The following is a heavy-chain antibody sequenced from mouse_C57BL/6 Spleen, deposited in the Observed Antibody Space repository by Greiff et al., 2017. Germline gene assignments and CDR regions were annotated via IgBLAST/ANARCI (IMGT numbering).Heavy chain of an antibody. CDR1: GYSITSGYY. J-gene: IGHJ2*01. D-gene: IGHD3-2*02. Sequence: EVKVEESGPGLVKPSQSLSLTCSVTGYSITSGYYWNWIRQFPGNKLEWMGYISYDGSNNYNPSLKNRISITRDTSTNQFFLKLNSVTTEDTATYYCAREGQLSPLDYWGQGTTLTVSS. V-gene: IGHV3-6*01. CDR2: ISYDGSN. CDR3: AREGQLSPLDY.